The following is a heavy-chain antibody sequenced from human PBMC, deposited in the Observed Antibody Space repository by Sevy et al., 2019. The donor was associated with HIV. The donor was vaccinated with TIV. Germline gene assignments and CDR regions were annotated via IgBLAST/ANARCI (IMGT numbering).Heavy chain of an antibody. V-gene: IGHV3-30*18. CDR2: ISYDEAHK. D-gene: IGHD3-10*01. CDR3: AKDYSAGITMVRGAYRARGDYFDY. CDR1: GFTFRTSG. Sequence: QPGGSLRLSCVTSGFTFRTSGMHWVRQSPGKGLEWVAVISYDEAHKNYADSVKGRFSISKDNSKNTLYLQMSSLRTEDTAVYYCAKDYSAGITMVRGAYRARGDYFDYWGQGTQVTVSS. J-gene: IGHJ4*02.